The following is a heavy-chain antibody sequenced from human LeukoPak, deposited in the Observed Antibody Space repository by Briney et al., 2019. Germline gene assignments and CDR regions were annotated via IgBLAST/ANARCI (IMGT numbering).Heavy chain of an antibody. CDR1: GFTFSSYS. CDR3: ARDETSDY. J-gene: IGHJ4*02. V-gene: IGHV3-21*01. Sequence: GGSLRLSCAASGFTFSSYSMNWVRQAPGKGLEWVSSISSSSSYIDYADSVKGRFTISRDNAKNSLYLQMNSLRAEDTAMYYCARDETSDYWGQGTLVTVSS. CDR2: ISSSSSYI.